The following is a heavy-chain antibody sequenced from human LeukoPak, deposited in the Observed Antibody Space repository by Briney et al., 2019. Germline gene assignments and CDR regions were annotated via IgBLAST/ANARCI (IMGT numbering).Heavy chain of an antibody. CDR2: ISGSGGST. J-gene: IGHJ4*02. CDR1: GFTFSSYA. V-gene: IGHV3-23*01. Sequence: GGSLRLSCAASGFTFSSYAMSWVRQAPGKGLEWVSAISGSGGSTYYADSVKGRLTISRDNSKNTLYLQMNSLRAEDTAVYYCARDIDCSSTSCSVDYWGQGTLVTVSS. CDR3: ARDIDCSSTSCSVDY. D-gene: IGHD2-2*01.